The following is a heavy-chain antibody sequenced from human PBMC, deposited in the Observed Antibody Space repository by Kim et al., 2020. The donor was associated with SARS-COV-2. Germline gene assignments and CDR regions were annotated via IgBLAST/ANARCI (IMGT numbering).Heavy chain of an antibody. CDR3: VGDELYGS. CDR2: INEDGGEK. D-gene: IGHD2-15*01. CDR1: GFSFSDSW. J-gene: IGHJ5*02. Sequence: GGSLRLSCAASGFSFSDSWMNWVRQAPGKGLEWVANINEDGGEKNYVDSVRGRFSISRDNGKNSLYLQMNSLRVEDAAMYYCVGDELYGSWGQGTLGTVS. V-gene: IGHV3-7*03.